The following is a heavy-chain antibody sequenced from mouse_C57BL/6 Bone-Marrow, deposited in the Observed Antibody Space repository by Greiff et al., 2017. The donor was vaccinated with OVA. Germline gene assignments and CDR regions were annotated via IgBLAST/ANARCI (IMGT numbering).Heavy chain of an antibody. V-gene: IGHV1-19*01. CDR1: GYTFTDYY. D-gene: IGHD1-1*01. CDR2: INPYNGGT. CDR3: ARISYGSSYPYWYFDV. J-gene: IGHJ1*03. Sequence: EVHLVESGPVLVKPGASVKMSCKASGYTFTDYYMNWVKQSHGKSLEWIGVINPYNGGTSYNQKFKGKATLTVDKSSSTAYMELNSLTSEDSAVYYCARISYGSSYPYWYFDVWGTGTTVTVSS.